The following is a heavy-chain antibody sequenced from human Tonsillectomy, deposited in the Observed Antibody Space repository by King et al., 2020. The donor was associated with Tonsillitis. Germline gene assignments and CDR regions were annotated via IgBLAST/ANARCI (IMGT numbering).Heavy chain of an antibody. J-gene: IGHJ4*02. CDR1: GFTFDDYA. D-gene: IGHD3-22*01. V-gene: IGHV3-9*01. Sequence: VQLVESGGGLVPPGRSLRLSCEASGFTFDDYAMHWVRPGPGKGLEWVSGISWNSCSVGYADSLKGRFSVSRDNAKNDLYLEMNSLRPDDTALYYCAKGVGYFDSSGYSYFDYWGQGALVTVSS. CDR2: ISWNSCSV. CDR3: AKGVGYFDSSGYSYFDY.